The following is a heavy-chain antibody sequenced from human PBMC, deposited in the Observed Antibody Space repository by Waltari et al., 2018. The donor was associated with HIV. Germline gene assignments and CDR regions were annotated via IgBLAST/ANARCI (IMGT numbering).Heavy chain of an antibody. Sequence: EVQLVESGGGLVQPGRSLRLSCAAPGFRFGAYSMSWVRQAPGKGLEWVGFIRSKTYGGTTEYAASVKGRFTISRDDSKSIAYLQMNSLKTEDTAVYYCTKAVAGFYYFDYWGQGTQVTVSS. CDR3: TKAVAGFYYFDY. CDR1: GFRFGAYS. J-gene: IGHJ4*02. D-gene: IGHD6-19*01. V-gene: IGHV3-49*04. CDR2: IRSKTYGGTT.